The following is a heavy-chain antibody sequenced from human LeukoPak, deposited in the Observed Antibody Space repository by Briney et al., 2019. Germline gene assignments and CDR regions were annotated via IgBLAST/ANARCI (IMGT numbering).Heavy chain of an antibody. CDR3: AREGPIVGATTIDY. J-gene: IGHJ4*02. D-gene: IGHD1-26*01. V-gene: IGHV4-4*07. CDR1: GVSISSHF. CDR2: IYASGST. Sequence: SGTLSLTCTVSGVSISSHFWTWLRQPAGKGLEWIGRIYASGSTNYNPSLKSRVTLSVDTSKNQFSLKLNSVIAADTAVYYCAREGPIVGATTIDYWGQGTLVTVSS.